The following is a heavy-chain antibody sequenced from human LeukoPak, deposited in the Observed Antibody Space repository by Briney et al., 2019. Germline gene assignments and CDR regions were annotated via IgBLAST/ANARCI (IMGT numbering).Heavy chain of an antibody. V-gene: IGHV6-1*01. CDR1: GDSVSSNSVA. Sequence: SQTLSLTCAISGDSVSSNSVAWHWIRQSPSRGLEWLGRTYYRSKWFNDYAASVKSRIIINPDTSKNQFSLQLNSVTAADTAVYYCARTTYYYDSSGYYTGSHYFDYWGQGTLVTVSS. CDR2: TYYRSKWFN. D-gene: IGHD3-22*01. J-gene: IGHJ4*02. CDR3: ARTTYYYDSSGYYTGSHYFDY.